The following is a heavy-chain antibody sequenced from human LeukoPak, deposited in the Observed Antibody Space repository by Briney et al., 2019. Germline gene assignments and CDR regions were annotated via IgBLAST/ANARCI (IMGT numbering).Heavy chain of an antibody. D-gene: IGHD6-13*01. Sequence: SETLSLTCTVSGGSLSSYYWSWVRQPPGKGMEWIGYIYYSGSTNYNTSLRSGGTISEETTKKQSSLKLSSLTAADTAVYYCARTPYSSTWSPRAFDIWGQGTMVTVSS. CDR2: IYYSGST. CDR1: GGSLSSYY. J-gene: IGHJ3*02. V-gene: IGHV4-59*01. CDR3: ARTPYSSTWSPRAFDI.